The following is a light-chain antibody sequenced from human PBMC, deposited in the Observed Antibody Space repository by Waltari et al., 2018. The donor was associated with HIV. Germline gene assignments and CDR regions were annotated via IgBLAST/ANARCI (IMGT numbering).Light chain of an antibody. V-gene: IGLV1-51*02. CDR1: GSYIANQH. Sequence: QSVFQPQHPVSAVPGQKVSISCSGCGSYIANQHVSWYQPLTGSAPKDLMFENNKRHSGAPDRFPGSKSDTSATLAITGLQPGDDAYYYCGTWDTRLSAWVFGGGTKLSVL. CDR2: ENN. CDR3: GTWDTRLSAWV. J-gene: IGLJ3*02.